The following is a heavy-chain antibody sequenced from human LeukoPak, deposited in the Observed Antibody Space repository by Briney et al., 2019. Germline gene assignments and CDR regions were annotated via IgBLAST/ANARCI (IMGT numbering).Heavy chain of an antibody. Sequence: QPGRSLRLSCAASGFTFSSYAMHWVRQAPGKGLEWVAVISYDGSNKYYADSVKGRFTISRDNSKNTLYLQMNSLRAEDTAVYYCARDSYGDGLSEFDYWGQGTLVTVSS. V-gene: IGHV3-30-3*01. D-gene: IGHD4-17*01. CDR2: ISYDGSNK. CDR3: ARDSYGDGLSEFDY. CDR1: GFTFSSYA. J-gene: IGHJ4*02.